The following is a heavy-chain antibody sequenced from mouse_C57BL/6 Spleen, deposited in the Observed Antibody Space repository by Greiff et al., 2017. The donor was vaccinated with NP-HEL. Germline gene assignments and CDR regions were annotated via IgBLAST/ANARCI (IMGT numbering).Heavy chain of an antibody. D-gene: IGHD3-2*02. J-gene: IGHJ3*01. CDR2: IYPGDGDT. CDR3: ARSAPMEDSSGYAWFAY. V-gene: IGHV1-80*01. CDR1: GYAFSSYW. Sequence: QVQLQQSGAELVKPGASVKISCKASGYAFSSYWMNWVKQRPGKGLEWIGQIYPGDGDTNYNGKFKGKATLTADKSSSTAYMQLSSLTSEDSAVYFCARSAPMEDSSGYAWFAYWGQGTLVTVSA.